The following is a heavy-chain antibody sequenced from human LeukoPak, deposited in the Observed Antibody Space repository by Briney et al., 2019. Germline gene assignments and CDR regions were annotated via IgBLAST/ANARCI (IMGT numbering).Heavy chain of an antibody. V-gene: IGHV4-59*01. CDR2: IYYSGST. D-gene: IGHD1-26*01. CDR1: GGSISSYY. J-gene: IGHJ6*03. CDR3: ARDGGSYDYYYYMDV. Sequence: PSETLSLTCTVSGGSISSYYWSWIRQPPGKGLEWIGYIYYSGSTNYNPSLKSRVTISVDTSKNQFSLKLSSVTAADTAVYYCARDGGSYDYYYYMDVWGKGTTVTVSS.